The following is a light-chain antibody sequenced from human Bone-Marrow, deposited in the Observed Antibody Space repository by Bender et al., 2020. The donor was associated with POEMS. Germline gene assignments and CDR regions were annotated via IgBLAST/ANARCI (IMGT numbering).Light chain of an antibody. CDR2: QDT. Sequence: SYELTQPPSVSVSPGQTASITCSGDKLGDKYVCWFQQKPGHSPVLVIYQDTKRASGIPERFSGPNSGNTASLTISGLQAEDEADYYCSSYTSISTWVFGGGTTLTVL. J-gene: IGLJ3*02. V-gene: IGLV3-1*01. CDR3: SSYTSISTWV. CDR1: KLGDKY.